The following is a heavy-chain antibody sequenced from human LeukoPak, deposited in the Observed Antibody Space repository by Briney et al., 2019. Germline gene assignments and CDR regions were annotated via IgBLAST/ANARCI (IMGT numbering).Heavy chain of an antibody. Sequence: GGSPRLSCAASGFTFSNAWMSWVRQALGKGLNWVARIKSETDGGTTDYAAPVKGRFTISRDDSKNTLYLQMNSLKTEDTAVYFCTTVYDSSGYRFDPWGQGTLVTVSS. D-gene: IGHD3-22*01. J-gene: IGHJ5*02. CDR3: TTVYDSSGYRFDP. V-gene: IGHV3-15*01. CDR1: GFTFSNAW. CDR2: IKSETDGGTT.